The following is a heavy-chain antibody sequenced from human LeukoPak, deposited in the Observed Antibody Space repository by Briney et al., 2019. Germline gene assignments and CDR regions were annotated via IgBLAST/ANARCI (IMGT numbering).Heavy chain of an antibody. CDR2: INPSGGST. CDR3: ASSSRPDNWFDP. CDR1: GYTFTSYY. D-gene: IGHD2-2*01. J-gene: IGHJ5*02. Sequence: ASVKVSXKASGYTFTSYYMHRVRQAPGQGLEWMGIINPSGGSTSYAQKFQGRVTMTRDTSTSTVYMELSSLRSEDTAVYYCASSSRPDNWFDPWGQGTLVTVSS. V-gene: IGHV1-46*03.